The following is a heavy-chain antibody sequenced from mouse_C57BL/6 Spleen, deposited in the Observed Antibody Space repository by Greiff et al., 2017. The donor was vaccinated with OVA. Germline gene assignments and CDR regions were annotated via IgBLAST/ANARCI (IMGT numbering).Heavy chain of an antibody. Sequence: VQLKQSGPGLVKPSQSLSLTCSVTGYSITSGYYWNWIRQFPGNKLEWMGYISYDGSNNYNPSLKNRISITRDTSKNQFFLKLNSVTTEDTATDNSAIDGDSYYYAMDYWGQGTSVTGSS. CDR1: GYSITSGYY. D-gene: IGHD2-13*01. CDR3: AIDGDSYYYAMDY. J-gene: IGHJ4*01. CDR2: ISYDGSN. V-gene: IGHV3-6*01.